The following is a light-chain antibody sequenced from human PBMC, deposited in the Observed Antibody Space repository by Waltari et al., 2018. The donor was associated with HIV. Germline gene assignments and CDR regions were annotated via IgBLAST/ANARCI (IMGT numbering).Light chain of an antibody. J-gene: IGLJ3*02. CDR3: GTWDNNLSAFWV. Sequence: QSVLTQPPSVSAAPGQKVTISCSGSSSPIGNNFVSWSQQLPATAPKLLIYDTNKRPSGIPDRFSASKSGTSATLAITGLQTGDEAVYYCGTWDNNLSAFWVFGGGTKVTVL. CDR1: SSPIGNNF. V-gene: IGLV1-51*01. CDR2: DTN.